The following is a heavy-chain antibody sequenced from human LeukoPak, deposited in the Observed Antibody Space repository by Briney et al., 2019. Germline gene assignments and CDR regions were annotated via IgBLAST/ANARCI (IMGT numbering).Heavy chain of an antibody. CDR2: INWNGGST. J-gene: IGHJ3*02. CDR3: ARDLMVRGVIRSPFGI. D-gene: IGHD3-10*01. Sequence: GGSLRLSCVASGFTFDEYGMSWVRQVPGKGLEWVSGINWNGGSTGYADSVKGRFTISRDNAKNSLYLQMHSLRAEDTALYWCARDLMVRGVIRSPFGIWGQGTMVTVSS. V-gene: IGHV3-20*04. CDR1: GFTFDEYG.